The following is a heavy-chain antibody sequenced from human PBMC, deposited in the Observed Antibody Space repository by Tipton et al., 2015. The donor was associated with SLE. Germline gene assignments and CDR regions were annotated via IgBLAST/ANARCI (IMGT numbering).Heavy chain of an antibody. J-gene: IGHJ4*02. V-gene: IGHV4-34*01. D-gene: IGHD6-25*01. Sequence: TLSLTCAVYGGSFSGYYWSWIRQPPGKGLEWIGEINHSGSTYYNPSLKSRVTISVDTSKNQFSLKLSSVTAADTAVYYCARRYSSADYWGQGTLVTVAS. CDR3: ARRYSSADY. CDR2: INHSGST. CDR1: GGSFSGYY.